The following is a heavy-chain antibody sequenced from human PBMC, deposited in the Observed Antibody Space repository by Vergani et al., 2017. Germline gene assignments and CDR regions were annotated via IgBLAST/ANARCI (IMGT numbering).Heavy chain of an antibody. CDR3: GRKQSPASLMDKPIDI. Sequence: QVQLVASGGGLVRPGGSLRLSCAASGFIFSDYYMTWIRQTPGKGLEWLAHINDGGETKMYAESLKGRFTVSRDNTKNLLILQMKTLKVDDTATYYCGRKQSPASLMDKPIDIWGQGTLVTVSS. CDR2: INDGGETK. CDR1: GFIFSDYY. J-gene: IGHJ5*02. V-gene: IGHV3-11*01. D-gene: IGHD1/OR15-1a*01.